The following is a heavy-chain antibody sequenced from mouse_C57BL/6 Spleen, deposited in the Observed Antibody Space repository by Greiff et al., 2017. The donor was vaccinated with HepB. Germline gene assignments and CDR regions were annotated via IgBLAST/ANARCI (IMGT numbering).Heavy chain of an antibody. J-gene: IGHJ4*01. V-gene: IGHV1-22*01. CDR3: ARPYDGFYYAMDY. CDR2: INPNNGGT. Sequence: VQLKQSGPELVKPGASVKMSCKASGYTFTDYNMHWVKQSHGKSLEWIGYINPNNGGTSYNQKFKGKATLTVNKSSSTAYMELRSLTSEDSAVYYCARPYDGFYYAMDYWGQGTSVTVSS. CDR1: GYTFTDYN. D-gene: IGHD2-3*01.